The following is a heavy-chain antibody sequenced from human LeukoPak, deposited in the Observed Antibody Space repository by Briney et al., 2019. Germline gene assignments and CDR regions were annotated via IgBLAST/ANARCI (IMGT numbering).Heavy chain of an antibody. CDR2: IYHSGST. V-gene: IGHV4-30-2*01. CDR3: ASSIHTIFGVVMSMDV. CDR1: VGSISSGCYS. J-gene: IGHJ6*02. D-gene: IGHD3-3*01. Sequence: SETLSLTCAVSVGSISSGCYSWSWIRQPPGKGLEWIGYIYHSGSTYYNPSLKSRVTISVDRSKNQFSLKLSSVTAADTAVYYCASSIHTIFGVVMSMDVWGQGTTVTVSS.